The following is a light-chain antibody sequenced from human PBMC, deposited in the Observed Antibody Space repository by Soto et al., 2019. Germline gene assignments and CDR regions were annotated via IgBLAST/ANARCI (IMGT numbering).Light chain of an antibody. J-gene: IGKJ5*01. CDR1: QAVSSH. CDR3: HHLNSYPIT. Sequence: IQLTQFPSSLSASVGDRVTITCRASQAVSSHLAWHQQKPGKAPKLLIYEVSTLQSGVPSRFSGSGSGTDFTLTISSLQPEDFATYYCHHLNSYPITFGQGTRLDI. V-gene: IGKV1-9*01. CDR2: EVS.